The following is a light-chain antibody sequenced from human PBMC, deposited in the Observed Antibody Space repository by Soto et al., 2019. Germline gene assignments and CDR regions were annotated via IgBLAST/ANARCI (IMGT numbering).Light chain of an antibody. V-gene: IGKV1-13*02. J-gene: IGKJ5*01. CDR2: DAS. CDR3: QQFNSYPST. CDR1: QGISSD. Sequence: AIQLTQSPSSLSASVGARVTITCRASQGISSDLAWYKQKPGKAPKLLIYDASSLESGVPSRFSGSGSGTDYTLTISSLQPEDFATYYCQQFNSYPSTVGQGTRLEIK.